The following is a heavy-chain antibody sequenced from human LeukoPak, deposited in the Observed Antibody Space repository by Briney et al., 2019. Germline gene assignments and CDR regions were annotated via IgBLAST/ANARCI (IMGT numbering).Heavy chain of an antibody. Sequence: SVKVSCKASGTTFSGSAISWVRQAPGQGLEWMGGVIPILGTTNYAQKFRDRVSITTDESTSTAYMEVTSLRSVDTAVYYCARDDGSATMGSDSWGQGTLVSVSS. V-gene: IGHV1-69*05. CDR3: ARDDGSATMGSDS. CDR1: GTTFSGSA. D-gene: IGHD1-26*01. CDR2: VIPILGTT. J-gene: IGHJ4*02.